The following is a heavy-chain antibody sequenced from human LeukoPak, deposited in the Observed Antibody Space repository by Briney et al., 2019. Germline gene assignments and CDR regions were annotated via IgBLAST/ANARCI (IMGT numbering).Heavy chain of an antibody. V-gene: IGHV1-18*01. Sequence: GASVKVSCKASGGTFSSYGISWVRQAPGQGLEWMGWISAYNGNTNYAQKLQGRVTMTTDTSTSTAYMELRSLRSDDTAVYYCARADYYDSSGYYYASAGFDYWGQGTLVTVSS. CDR2: ISAYNGNT. CDR3: ARADYYDSSGYYYASAGFDY. J-gene: IGHJ4*02. D-gene: IGHD3-22*01. CDR1: GGTFSSYG.